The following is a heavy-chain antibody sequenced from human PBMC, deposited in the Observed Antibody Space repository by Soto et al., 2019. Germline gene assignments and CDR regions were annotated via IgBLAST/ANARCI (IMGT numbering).Heavy chain of an antibody. Sequence: SETLSLTCTVSGGSISSSSYYWGWIRQPPGKGLEWIGSIYYSGSTYYNPSLKSRVTISVDTSKNQFSLKLSSVTAADTAVYYCARRFEYGDYAGFDIWGQGTMVTVSS. V-gene: IGHV4-39*01. CDR1: GGSISSSSYY. D-gene: IGHD4-17*01. J-gene: IGHJ3*02. CDR2: IYYSGST. CDR3: ARRFEYGDYAGFDI.